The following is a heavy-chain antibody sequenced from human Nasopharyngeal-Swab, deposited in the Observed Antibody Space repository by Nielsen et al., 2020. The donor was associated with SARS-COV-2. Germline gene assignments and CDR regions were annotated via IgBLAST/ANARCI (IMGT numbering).Heavy chain of an antibody. CDR1: GYTFTSYD. V-gene: IGHV1-8*03. CDR3: ARFAYSSGWTEKYFDS. Sequence: ASVKVSCKASGYTFTSYDINWVRQATGQGLEWMGWMNPNSGNTGYARKFQGRVTITRNTSISTAYVQLSSLTSEDTAVYYCARFAYSSGWTEKYFDSWGQGTLVTVSS. CDR2: MNPNSGNT. D-gene: IGHD6-19*01. J-gene: IGHJ4*02.